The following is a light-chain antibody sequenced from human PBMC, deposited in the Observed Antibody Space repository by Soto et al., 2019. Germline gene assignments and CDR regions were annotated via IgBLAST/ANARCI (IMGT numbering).Light chain of an antibody. V-gene: IGLV2-8*01. Sequence: QSVLTQPPSGSGSPGRSVTISCTGTSSDVGGYNYVSWYQQHPGKAPKLMIYEVSKRPSGVPDRFSGSKSGNTASLTVSGLQAEDEADYYCSSYAGSNNFEIFGTGTKVTVL. J-gene: IGLJ1*01. CDR3: SSYAGSNNFEI. CDR1: SSDVGGYNY. CDR2: EVS.